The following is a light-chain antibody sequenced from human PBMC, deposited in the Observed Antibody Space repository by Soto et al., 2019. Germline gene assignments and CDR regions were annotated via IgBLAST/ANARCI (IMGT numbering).Light chain of an antibody. CDR3: MQRMEFPWT. CDR2: TPS. V-gene: IGKV2-40*01. Sequence: DIVMTQTPLSLPVTPGEPASISCRSSQSLLDSDDGNTYLDWYLQKPGQSPQLLIYTPSYRASGVPHRDSGRGPGPDFTLKIIRVEAEDVGVYSCMQRMEFPWTFGQGTKVQIK. CDR1: QSLLDSDDGNTY. J-gene: IGKJ1*01.